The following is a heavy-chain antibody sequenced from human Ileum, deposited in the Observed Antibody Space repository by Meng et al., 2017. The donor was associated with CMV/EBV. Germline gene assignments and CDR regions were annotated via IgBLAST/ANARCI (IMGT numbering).Heavy chain of an antibody. V-gene: IGHV4-38-2*02. D-gene: IGHD2-2*01. Sequence: SETLSLTCTVSGYSISSGYYWGWIRQPPGKGLEWIGEINHSGSTNYNPSLKSRVTISVDTSKNQFSLKLSSVTAADTAVYYCAAAIYYYYGMDVWGQGTTVTVSS. CDR2: INHSGST. CDR1: GYSISSGYY. J-gene: IGHJ6*02. CDR3: AAAIYYYYGMDV.